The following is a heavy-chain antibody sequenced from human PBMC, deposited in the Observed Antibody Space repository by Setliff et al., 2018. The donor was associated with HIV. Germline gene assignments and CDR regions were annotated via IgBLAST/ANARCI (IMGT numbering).Heavy chain of an antibody. D-gene: IGHD3-16*01. Sequence: PVGSLRLSCAGSGLNFNNYWMHWVRQAPGKGLVWVSHIKSDGSVIQYADSVKGRFTISRDNAKNTLYLQMNSLRVEDTAVYYCAKDYTPTFWEYNWFDVWGQGTQVTVSS. CDR3: AKDYTPTFWEYNWFDV. J-gene: IGHJ5*02. CDR1: GLNFNNYW. CDR2: IKSDGSVI. V-gene: IGHV3-74*01.